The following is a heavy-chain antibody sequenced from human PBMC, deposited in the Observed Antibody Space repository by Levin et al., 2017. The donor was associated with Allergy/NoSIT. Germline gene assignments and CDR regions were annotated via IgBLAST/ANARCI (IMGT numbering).Heavy chain of an antibody. CDR1: GFTFSDHY. CDR2: SRRKSDGYTT. J-gene: IGHJ6*02. V-gene: IGHV3-72*01. D-gene: IGHD4-23*01. Sequence: GESLKISCAASGFTFSDHYMDWVRQAPGKGLEWVGRSRRKSDGYTTEHAASVKGRFTISRDESKDSLYLQMNGLKTEDTAVYYCARDRGYGGNVFYGMDAWGQGTTVTVSS. CDR3: ARDRGYGGNVFYGMDA.